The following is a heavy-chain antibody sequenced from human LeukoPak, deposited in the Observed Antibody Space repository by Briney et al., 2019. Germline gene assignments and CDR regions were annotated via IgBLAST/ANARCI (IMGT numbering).Heavy chain of an antibody. CDR2: ISAYNGYT. CDR3: ARAKYDSSGYYWFDP. Sequence: GASVKVSCKASGYTFTSYGISWVRQAPGQGLEWMGWISAYNGYTKYAEKLQGRVTMTTDTSTSTAYMGLRSLRSDDTAVYYCARAKYDSSGYYWFDPWGRGTLVTVSS. D-gene: IGHD3-22*01. CDR1: GYTFTSYG. J-gene: IGHJ5*02. V-gene: IGHV1-18*01.